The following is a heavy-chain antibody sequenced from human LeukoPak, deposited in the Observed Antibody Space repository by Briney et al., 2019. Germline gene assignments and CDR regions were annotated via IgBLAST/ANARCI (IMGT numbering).Heavy chain of an antibody. Sequence: SETLSLTCAVYGGSFSGFYWSWIRQPPGKGLKWIGDINHSGGTNYIPSLKSRVTISVDTSKNQFSLKLSSVTAADTAVYYCARPKVITVPFDAFDIWGQGTMVTVSS. CDR3: ARPKVITVPFDAFDI. V-gene: IGHV4-34*01. J-gene: IGHJ3*02. CDR2: INHSGGT. D-gene: IGHD3-22*01. CDR1: GGSFSGFY.